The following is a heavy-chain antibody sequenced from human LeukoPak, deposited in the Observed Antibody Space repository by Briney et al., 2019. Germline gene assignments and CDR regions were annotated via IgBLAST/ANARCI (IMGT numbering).Heavy chain of an antibody. CDR2: IGTAGDT. Sequence: GGSLRLSCAASGFTFSSYDMHWVRQATGKGLEWVSAIGTAGDTYYPGSVKGRFTISRENAKNSLYLQMNSLRAGDTAVYYCARLGRDSSGYFFDYWGQGTLVTVSS. V-gene: IGHV3-13*01. CDR3: ARLGRDSSGYFFDY. J-gene: IGHJ4*02. CDR1: GFTFSSYD. D-gene: IGHD3-22*01.